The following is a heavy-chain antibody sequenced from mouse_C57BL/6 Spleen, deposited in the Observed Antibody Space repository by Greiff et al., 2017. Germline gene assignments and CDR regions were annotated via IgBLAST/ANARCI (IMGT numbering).Heavy chain of an antibody. V-gene: IGHV2-2*01. J-gene: IGHJ2*01. CDR3: ARNFGNNYYFDY. CDR2: IWSGGST. CDR1: GFSLTSYG. D-gene: IGHD2-1*01. Sequence: QVQLQQSGPGLVQPSQSLSITCTVSGFSLTSYGVHWVRQSPGKGLEWLGVIWSGGSTNSNAAFISRLSISKDNSKSQVFFKMNSLQAYDTAIYYCARNFGNNYYFDYWGQGTTLTVSS.